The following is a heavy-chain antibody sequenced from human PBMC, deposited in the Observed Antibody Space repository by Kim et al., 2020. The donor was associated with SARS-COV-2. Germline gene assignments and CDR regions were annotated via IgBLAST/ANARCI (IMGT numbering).Heavy chain of an antibody. D-gene: IGHD6-13*01. CDR2: IWYDGSNK. V-gene: IGHV3-33*06. J-gene: IGHJ6*02. CDR3: AKEIRAAAGPRDYYYYGMDV. Sequence: GGSLRLSCAASGFTFSSYGMHWVRQAPGKGLEWVAVIWYDGSNKYYADSVKGRFTISRDNSKNTLYLQMNSLRAEDTAVYYCAKEIRAAAGPRDYYYYGMDVWGQGTTVTVSS. CDR1: GFTFSSYG.